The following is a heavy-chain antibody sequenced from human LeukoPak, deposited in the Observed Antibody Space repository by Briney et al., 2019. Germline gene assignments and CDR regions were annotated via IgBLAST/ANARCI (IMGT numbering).Heavy chain of an antibody. V-gene: IGHV3-30*02. CDR3: ARDLAVAGIYYFDY. CDR1: GFTFSSYG. J-gene: IGHJ4*02. Sequence: GGSLRLSCAASGFTFSSYGMHWVRQAPGKGLEWVAFIRYDGSNKYYADSVKGRFTISRDNSKNTLYLQMNSPRAEDTAVYYCARDLAVAGIYYFDYWGQGTLVTVSS. CDR2: IRYDGSNK. D-gene: IGHD6-19*01.